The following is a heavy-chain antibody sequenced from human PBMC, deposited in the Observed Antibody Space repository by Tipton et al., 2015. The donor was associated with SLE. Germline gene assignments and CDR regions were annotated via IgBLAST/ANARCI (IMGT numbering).Heavy chain of an antibody. Sequence: TLSLTCTVSGGSISSSSYYWGWIRQPPGKGLEWIGSIYYSGSTYYNPSLKSRVTISVDTPKNRFSLKLSSVTAADTAVYYCARHTDYGGNSDSFDYWGQGTLVTVSS. J-gene: IGHJ4*02. CDR3: ARHTDYGGNSDSFDY. D-gene: IGHD4-23*01. CDR2: IYYSGST. CDR1: GGSISSSSYY. V-gene: IGHV4-39*01.